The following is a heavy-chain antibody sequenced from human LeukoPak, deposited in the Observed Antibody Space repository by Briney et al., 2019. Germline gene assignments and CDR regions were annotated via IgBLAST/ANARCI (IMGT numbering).Heavy chain of an antibody. CDR2: IGDSA. CDR3: ANPDYG. D-gene: IGHD3-16*01. J-gene: IGHJ1*01. Sequence: HPGGSLRLSCAASGFTFRSYPMTWIRQAPGKGLAWVSTIGDSAYYADSVKGRFTISRHNSKNTLYLQMKSLRVEDTAVYYCANPDYGWGQGTLVTVSS. CDR1: GFTFRSYP. V-gene: IGHV3-23*01.